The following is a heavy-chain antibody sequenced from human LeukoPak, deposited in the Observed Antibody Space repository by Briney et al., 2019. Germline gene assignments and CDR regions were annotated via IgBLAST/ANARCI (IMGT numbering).Heavy chain of an antibody. CDR3: ASPYSPDY. CDR1: GGSFSGYY. Sequence: SETLSLTCAVYGGSFSGYYWSWIRQPPGKGLEWIGEINHSGSTNYNPSLKSRVTISVDTSKNQFSLKLSSVTAADTAVYYCASPYSPDYWGQGTLVTVSS. V-gene: IGHV4-34*01. CDR2: INHSGST. J-gene: IGHJ4*02. D-gene: IGHD2-15*01.